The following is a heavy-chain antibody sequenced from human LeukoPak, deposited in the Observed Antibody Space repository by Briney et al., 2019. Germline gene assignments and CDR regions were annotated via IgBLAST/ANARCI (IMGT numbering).Heavy chain of an antibody. CDR3: ARDLYNGYSSSPWDN. V-gene: IGHV1-2*02. Sequence: GASVKVSCKASGYTFAGYYMHWVRQATGQGLEWMGWINPNSGGTNYAQKFQGRVTMTRDTSISTAYMELSRLRSDDTAVYYCARDLYNGYSSSPWDNWGQGTLVTASS. D-gene: IGHD6-13*01. CDR1: GYTFAGYY. CDR2: INPNSGGT. J-gene: IGHJ4*02.